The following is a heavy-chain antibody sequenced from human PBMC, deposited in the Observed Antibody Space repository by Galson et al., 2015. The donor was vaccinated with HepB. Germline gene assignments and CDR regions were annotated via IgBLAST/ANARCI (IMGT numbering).Heavy chain of an antibody. Sequence: SLRLSCAASGFTFSSYGMHWVRQAPGKGLEWVAVIWYDGSNKYYADSVKGRFTISRDNSKNTLYLQMNSLRAEDTAVYYCARDVHPRRNDAFDIWGQGTMVTVSS. CDR2: IWYDGSNK. J-gene: IGHJ3*02. CDR3: ARDVHPRRNDAFDI. D-gene: IGHD1-14*01. CDR1: GFTFSSYG. V-gene: IGHV3-33*01.